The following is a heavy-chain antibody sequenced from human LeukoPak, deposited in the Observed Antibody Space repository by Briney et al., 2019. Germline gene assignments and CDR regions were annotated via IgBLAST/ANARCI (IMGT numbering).Heavy chain of an antibody. J-gene: IGHJ6*04. CDR2: INAGNGNT. Sequence: AASVKVSCKASGYTFTSYAMHWVRQAPGQRLEWMGWINAGNGNTKYSQEFQGRVTITRDTSASTAYMELSRLRSDDTAVYYCARFDYGDATWEMDVWGKGTTVTVSS. CDR3: ARFDYGDATWEMDV. D-gene: IGHD4-17*01. CDR1: GYTFTSYA. V-gene: IGHV1-3*01.